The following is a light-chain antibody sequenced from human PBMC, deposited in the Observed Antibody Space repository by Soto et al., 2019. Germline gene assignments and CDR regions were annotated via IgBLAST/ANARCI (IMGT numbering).Light chain of an antibody. CDR2: NNN. J-gene: IGLJ1*01. CDR3: AAWDDSLNGYV. Sequence: QSVRTQPPSASGTPGQRVTISCSGGSSNIGTNAVNWYQQLPGTAPKLLIYNNNQRPSGVPDRFSGSKSGTSASLAISGLQSEDEADYYCAAWDDSLNGYVFGAGTRSPS. V-gene: IGLV1-44*01. CDR1: SSNIGTNA.